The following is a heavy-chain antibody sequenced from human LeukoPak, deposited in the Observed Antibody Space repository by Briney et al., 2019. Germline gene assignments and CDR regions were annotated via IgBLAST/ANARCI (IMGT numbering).Heavy chain of an antibody. V-gene: IGHV1-69*02. J-gene: IGHJ4*02. CDR1: GGTFSSYT. D-gene: IGHD3-16*02. Sequence: SVKVSCKASGGTFSSYTISWVRQAPGQGLDWMGRIIPILGIANYAQKFQGRVTITADKSTSTAYMELSSLRSEDTAVYYCALESYDYVWGSYRYTHYWGQGTLVTVSS. CDR2: IIPILGIA. CDR3: ALESYDYVWGSYRYTHY.